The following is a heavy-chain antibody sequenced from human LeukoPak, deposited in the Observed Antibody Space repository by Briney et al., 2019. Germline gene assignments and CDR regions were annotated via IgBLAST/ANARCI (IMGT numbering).Heavy chain of an antibody. V-gene: IGHV1-18*01. J-gene: IGHJ4*02. CDR1: GYTFNTYG. CDR2: ISGYNGNT. D-gene: IGHD3-16*01. Sequence: ASATVSCKASGYTFNTYGINWVRQAPGQGLEWMGWISGYNGNTNYAQKLQGRVTITTDTSPSTAYMELRSLRSDDTAVYYCARGSSIGDFDYWGQGTLVTVSS. CDR3: ARGSSIGDFDY.